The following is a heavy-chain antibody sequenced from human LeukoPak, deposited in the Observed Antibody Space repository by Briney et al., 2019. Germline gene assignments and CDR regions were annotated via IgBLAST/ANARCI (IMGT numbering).Heavy chain of an antibody. Sequence: SVKVSCKASGGTFSSYAISWVRQAPGQGLEWMGRIIPILGIANYAQKLQGRVTMTTDTSTSTAYMELRSLRSEDTAVYYCARQDCSSTSCYSVYWGQGTLVTVSS. V-gene: IGHV1-69*04. CDR2: IIPILGIA. D-gene: IGHD2-2*02. CDR3: ARQDCSSTSCYSVY. J-gene: IGHJ4*02. CDR1: GGTFSSYA.